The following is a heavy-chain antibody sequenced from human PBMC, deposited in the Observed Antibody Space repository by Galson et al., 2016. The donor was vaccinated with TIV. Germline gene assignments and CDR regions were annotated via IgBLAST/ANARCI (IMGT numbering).Heavy chain of an antibody. J-gene: IGHJ3*01. CDR3: TSVKSVYAFDF. V-gene: IGHV1-69-2*01. Sequence: VKVSCKVSGYRFTDYSVHWVQQAPGKGLEWMGVIDPVDGQATYAADFQGRVTFSADKSLDTAYLELTRLRSDDTAMYYCTSVKSVYAFDFWGQGTMVTVS. CDR2: IDPVDGQA. CDR1: GYRFTDYS.